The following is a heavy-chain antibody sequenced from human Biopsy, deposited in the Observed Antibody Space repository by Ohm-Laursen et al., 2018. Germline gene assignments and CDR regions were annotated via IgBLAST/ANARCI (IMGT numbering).Heavy chain of an antibody. V-gene: IGHV1-69*13. CDR1: GDTFSSFG. J-gene: IGHJ4*02. D-gene: IGHD1-1*01. CDR2: INSMFGTT. Sequence: SVKVSCKASGDTFSSFGISWVRQAPGQGLEWMGEINSMFGTTNYAQTFQGRVTITADESTSTAYMEVSSLRSEDTAVYYCAKRGVERGRPLAYWGQGTLVTVSS. CDR3: AKRGVERGRPLAY.